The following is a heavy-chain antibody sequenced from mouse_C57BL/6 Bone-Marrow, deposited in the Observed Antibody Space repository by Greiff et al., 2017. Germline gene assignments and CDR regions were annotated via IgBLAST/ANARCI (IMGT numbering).Heavy chain of an antibody. J-gene: IGHJ4*01. D-gene: IGHD1-1*01. CDR2: ISNGGGST. V-gene: IGHV5-12*01. CDR1: GFTFSDYY. CDR3: ARDFITLLVATPDSAMDY. Sequence: EVQGVESGGGLVQPGGSLKLSCAASGFTFSDYYMYWVRQTPEKRLEWVAYISNGGGSTYYPDTVKGRFTISRDNAKNTLYLQMSRLKSEDTAMHYTARDFITLLVATPDSAMDYWGQGTSETVSS.